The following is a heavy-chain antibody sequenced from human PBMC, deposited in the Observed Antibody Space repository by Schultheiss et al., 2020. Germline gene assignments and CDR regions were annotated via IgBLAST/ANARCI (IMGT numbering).Heavy chain of an antibody. CDR1: GFTFSSYA. CDR2: ISGSGGST. D-gene: IGHD2-15*01. CDR3: AKVYLYCSGGSCYDY. Sequence: GGCLRLSCAASGFTFSSYAMSWVRQAPGKGLEWVSAISGSGGSTYYADSVKGRFTISRDNSKNTLYLQMNSLRAEDTAVYYCAKVYLYCSGGSCYDYWGQGTLVTVSS. V-gene: IGHV3-23*01. J-gene: IGHJ4*02.